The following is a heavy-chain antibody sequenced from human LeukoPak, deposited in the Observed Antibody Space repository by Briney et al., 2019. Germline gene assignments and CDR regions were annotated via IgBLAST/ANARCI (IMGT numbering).Heavy chain of an antibody. CDR3: ARDRSLASSGSIPMGY. CDR2: INTNTGNP. D-gene: IGHD6-19*01. J-gene: IGHJ4*02. V-gene: IGHV7-4-1*02. Sequence: ASVKVSCKASGYTFTSYAMNWVRQAPGQGLEWMGWINTNTGNPTYAQGFTGRFVYSLDTSVSTAYLQMSSLKAEDTAVYYCARDRSLASSGSIPMGYWGQGTLVTVSS. CDR1: GYTFTSYA.